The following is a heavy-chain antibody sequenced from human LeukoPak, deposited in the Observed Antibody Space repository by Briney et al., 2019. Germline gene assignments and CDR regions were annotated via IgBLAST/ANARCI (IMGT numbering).Heavy chain of an antibody. CDR3: ARAVYCSGGSCYSGMDV. CDR1: GFTFSSYT. V-gene: IGHV3-21*01. Sequence: PGGSLRLPCAASGFTFSSYTMNWVRQAPGKGLEWVSSISSSSSYIFSADSMKGRFTISRDNAKNSLYLQMNSLRAEDTAVYYCARAVYCSGGSCYSGMDVWGQGTTVTVSS. J-gene: IGHJ6*02. CDR2: ISSSSSYI. D-gene: IGHD2-15*01.